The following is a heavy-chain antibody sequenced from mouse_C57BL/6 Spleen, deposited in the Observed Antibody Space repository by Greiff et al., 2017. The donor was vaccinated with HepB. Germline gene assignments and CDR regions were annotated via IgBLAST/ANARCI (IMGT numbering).Heavy chain of an antibody. CDR2: IYPGSGST. Sequence: VQLQQPGAELVKPGASVKMSCKASGYTFTSYWITWVKQRPGQGLEWIGDIYPGSGSTNYNEKFKSKATLTVDTSSSTAYMQLSSLTSEDSAVYYCASGSSLYYYAMDYWGQGTSVTVSS. CDR3: ASGSSLYYYAMDY. J-gene: IGHJ4*01. V-gene: IGHV1-55*01. D-gene: IGHD1-1*01. CDR1: GYTFTSYW.